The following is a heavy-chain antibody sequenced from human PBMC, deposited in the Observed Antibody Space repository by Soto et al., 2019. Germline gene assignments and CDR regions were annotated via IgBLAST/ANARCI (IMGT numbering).Heavy chain of an antibody. D-gene: IGHD4-4*01. CDR3: ARDPAIYSGKFDYGLDL. J-gene: IGHJ6*02. V-gene: IGHV3-48*03. Sequence: EVQLVESGGGLVQAGGSLRLFCAASGFTFSNYEMNWVRQAPGKGLEWVSYIGNRGRTIYYADSVKGRFTISRDNAKNSLYLQMTSLRAEDTAVYYCARDPAIYSGKFDYGLDLWGQGTTVTVSS. CDR2: IGNRGRTI. CDR1: GFTFSNYE.